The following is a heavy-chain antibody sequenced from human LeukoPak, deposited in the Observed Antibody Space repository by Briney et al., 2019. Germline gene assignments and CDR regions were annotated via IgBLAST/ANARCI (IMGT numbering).Heavy chain of an antibody. CDR1: GFSLSTSEVG. J-gene: IGHJ4*02. Sequence: SGPTLVKPTQTLTLTCTFSGFSLSTSEVGVGWIRQPPGKALEWLALIYWDDDKRYSPSLESRLTITKDTSKNQVVLTMTDMDPVDIATYYCAHRLSIAAIFNYWGQGTLVTVSS. D-gene: IGHD6-13*01. CDR2: IYWDDDK. V-gene: IGHV2-5*02. CDR3: AHRLSIAAIFNY.